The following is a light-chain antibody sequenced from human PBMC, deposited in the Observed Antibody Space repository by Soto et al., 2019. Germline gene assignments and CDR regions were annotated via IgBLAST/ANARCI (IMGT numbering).Light chain of an antibody. Sequence: SYELTQPPSVSVSPGRTASITCSGDNLGKKYVSWYQQKPGQAPVVAIYQDNKRPSGIPERISGSNSGNTATLTIGGTQAVDEADYYCPAWDSSTVLFGGGTQLTVL. CDR2: QDN. J-gene: IGLJ2*01. CDR1: NLGKKY. V-gene: IGLV3-1*01. CDR3: PAWDSSTVL.